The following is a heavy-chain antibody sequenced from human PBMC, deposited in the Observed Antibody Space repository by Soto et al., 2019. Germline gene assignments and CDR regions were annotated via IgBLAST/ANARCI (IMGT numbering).Heavy chain of an antibody. D-gene: IGHD2-15*01. Sequence: ASAKVSCKSSGNTFTGFGISWVRQAPGQGLEWMGWISGDNGNAKYAQRFQGRVTMTTDTSTSTAYMELRSLRSDDTAVYYCAGFLGYCSGGSCYFGWFDPWGQGTLVTVSS. CDR2: ISGDNGNA. CDR3: AGFLGYCSGGSCYFGWFDP. V-gene: IGHV1-18*01. CDR1: GNTFTGFG. J-gene: IGHJ5*02.